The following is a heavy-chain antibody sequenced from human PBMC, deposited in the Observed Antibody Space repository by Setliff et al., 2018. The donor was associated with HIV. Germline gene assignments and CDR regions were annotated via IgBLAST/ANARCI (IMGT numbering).Heavy chain of an antibody. V-gene: IGHV4-34*01. Sequence: SETLSLTCAVYGGSFIGYYWSWIRQPPGKGLEWIGEINHSGSTNYNPSLKSRVTTSVDTSKNQFSLKLTSVTASDTAVYYCAREPHELRYFDWLLYPAYYYYGMDVWGQETTVTVSS. D-gene: IGHD3-9*01. J-gene: IGHJ6*02. CDR1: GGSFIGYY. CDR3: AREPHELRYFDWLLYPAYYYYGMDV. CDR2: INHSGST.